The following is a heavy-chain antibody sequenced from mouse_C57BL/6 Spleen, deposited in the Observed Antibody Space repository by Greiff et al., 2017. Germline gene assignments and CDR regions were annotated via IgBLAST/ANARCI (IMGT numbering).Heavy chain of an antibody. D-gene: IGHD4-1*01. CDR2: INYDGSST. J-gene: IGHJ4*01. CDR3: ARPNWDYAMDY. Sequence: EVQLVESEGGLVQPGSSMKLSCTASGFTFSDYYMAWVRQVPEKGLEWVANINYDGSSTYYLDSLKSRFIISRDNAKNILYLQMSSLKSEDTATYYCARPNWDYAMDYWGQGTSVTVSS. CDR1: GFTFSDYY. V-gene: IGHV5-16*01.